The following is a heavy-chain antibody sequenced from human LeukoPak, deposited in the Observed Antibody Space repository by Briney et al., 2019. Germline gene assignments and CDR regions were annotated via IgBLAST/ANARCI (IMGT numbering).Heavy chain of an antibody. D-gene: IGHD2-2*01. Sequence: PGGSLRLSCAASGLTFSSYAMSWVRQAPGKGLEWIGYIYYSGSTNYNPSLKSRVTISVDTSKNQFSLKLSSVTAADTAVYYCARDGVRYCSSTSCYGLGWFDPWGQGTLVTVSS. J-gene: IGHJ5*02. V-gene: IGHV4-59*01. CDR1: GLTFSSYA. CDR2: IYYSGST. CDR3: ARDGVRYCSSTSCYGLGWFDP.